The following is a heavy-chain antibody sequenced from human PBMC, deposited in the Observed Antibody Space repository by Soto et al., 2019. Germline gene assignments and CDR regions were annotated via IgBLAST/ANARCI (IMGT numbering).Heavy chain of an antibody. CDR3: AKDLHPYVECSSSTDY. Sequence: EVQLLESGGGLEQPGGSLRLSCAASGFSFITYAMSWVRQAPGKGLEWVSSISGGGGSTYYADTVKGRFTTSRDNTKNTVFLQMNSLRVEDTAIYDCAKDLHPYVECSSSTDYWGQGTRVTVSS. J-gene: IGHJ4*02. CDR2: ISGGGGST. D-gene: IGHD6-13*01. V-gene: IGHV3-23*01. CDR1: GFSFITYA.